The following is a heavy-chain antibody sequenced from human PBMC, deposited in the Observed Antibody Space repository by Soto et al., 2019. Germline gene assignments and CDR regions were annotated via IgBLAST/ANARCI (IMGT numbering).Heavy chain of an antibody. Sequence: LSQTLSLTCAISGDSVSSNSAAWNLIRQSPSRGLEWLGRTYYRSKWYNDYAVSVKSRITINPDTSKNQFSLQLNSVTPEDTAVYYCARARRYFDWLDWFDPWGQGTLVTVSS. CDR1: GDSVSSNSAA. J-gene: IGHJ5*02. V-gene: IGHV6-1*01. CDR3: ARARRYFDWLDWFDP. CDR2: TYYRSKWYN. D-gene: IGHD3-9*01.